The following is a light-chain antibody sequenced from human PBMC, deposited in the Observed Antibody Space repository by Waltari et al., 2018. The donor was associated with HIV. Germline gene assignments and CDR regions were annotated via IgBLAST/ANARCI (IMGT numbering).Light chain of an antibody. CDR2: DNN. V-gene: IGLV1-40*01. CDR1: SSNIGAGYD. CDR3: QSYDSSLSGSV. Sequence: QSVLTQPPSVSGAPGQRVTIPCTGSSSNIGAGYDVHWSQQLPGTAPNPLIYDNNNRPSGVPDRFSGSKSGTSASLAITGLQAEDEADYYCQSYDSSLSGSVFGGGTKLTVL. J-gene: IGLJ3*02.